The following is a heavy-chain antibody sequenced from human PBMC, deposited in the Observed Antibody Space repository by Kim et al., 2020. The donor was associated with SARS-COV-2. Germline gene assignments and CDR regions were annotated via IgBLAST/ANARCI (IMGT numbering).Heavy chain of an antibody. V-gene: IGHV3-64D*06. CDR1: GFTFSSYA. J-gene: IGHJ1*01. Sequence: GGSLRLSCSASGFTFSSYAMHWVRQAPGKGLEYVSAISSNGGSTYYADSVKGRFTISRDNSKNTLYLQMSSLRAEDTAVYYCVKLEAAAGRTQDQHWGQGTLVTVSS. CDR3: VKLEAAAGRTQDQH. D-gene: IGHD6-13*01. CDR2: ISSNGGST.